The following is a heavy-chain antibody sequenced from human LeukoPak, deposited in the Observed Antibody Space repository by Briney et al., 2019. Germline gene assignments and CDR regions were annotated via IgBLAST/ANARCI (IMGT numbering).Heavy chain of an antibody. CDR3: AKGYCSSSGCHFDY. CDR2: ISRNSGSI. V-gene: IGHV3-9*01. Sequence: GGSLRLSCAASGFTFDDYAMHWVRQAPGKGLEWVSGISRNSGSIIYADSVKGRFTISRDNAKNSLYLQMNSLRAEDTALYYCAKGYCSSSGCHFDYWGQGTLVTV. D-gene: IGHD2-2*01. J-gene: IGHJ4*02. CDR1: GFTFDDYA.